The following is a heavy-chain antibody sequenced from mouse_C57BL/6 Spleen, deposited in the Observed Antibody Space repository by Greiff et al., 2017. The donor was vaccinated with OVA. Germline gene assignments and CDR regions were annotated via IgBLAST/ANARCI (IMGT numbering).Heavy chain of an antibody. D-gene: IGHD3-2*02. V-gene: IGHV1-69*01. CDR3: ARGTAQATGYFDY. CDR2: IDPSDSST. Sequence: QVQLQQPGAELVMPGASVKLSCKASGYTFTSYWMHWVKQRPGQGLEWIGEIDPSDSSTNYNQKFKGKSTLTVDKSSSTAYMQLSSLTSEDSAVYYCARGTAQATGYFDYWGQGTTLTVSS. J-gene: IGHJ2*01. CDR1: GYTFTSYW.